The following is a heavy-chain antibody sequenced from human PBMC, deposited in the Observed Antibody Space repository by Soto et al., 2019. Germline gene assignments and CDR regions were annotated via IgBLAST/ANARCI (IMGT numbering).Heavy chain of an antibody. V-gene: IGHV3-30*18. CDR1: GFTFSSYG. D-gene: IGHD6-19*01. CDR2: ISYDGSNK. CDR3: AKDRISGWYESLEY. Sequence: HPGGSLRLSCAASGFTFSSYGMHWVRQAPGKGLEWVAVISYDGSNKYYADSVKGRFTISRDNSKNTLYLQMNSLRAEDTAVYYCAKDRISGWYESLEYWGQGTLVTVSS. J-gene: IGHJ4*02.